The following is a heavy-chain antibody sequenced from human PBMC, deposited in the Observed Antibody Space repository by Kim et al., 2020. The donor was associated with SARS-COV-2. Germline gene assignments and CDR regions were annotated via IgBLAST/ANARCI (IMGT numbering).Heavy chain of an antibody. D-gene: IGHD3-22*01. CDR1: GFTFRSYG. V-gene: IGHV3-30*03. Sequence: GGSLRLSCAASGFTFRSYGMHWVRQAPGKGLEWVAVISYDGSNKYYADSVKGRFTISRDNSKNTLYLQMNSLRAEDTAVYYCSPSMIGSYWGQGTLVTVS. CDR2: ISYDGSNK. J-gene: IGHJ4*02. CDR3: SPSMIGSY.